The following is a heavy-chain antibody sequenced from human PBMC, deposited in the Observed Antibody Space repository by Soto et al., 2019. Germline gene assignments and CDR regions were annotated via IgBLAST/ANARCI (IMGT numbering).Heavy chain of an antibody. D-gene: IGHD6-13*01. V-gene: IGHV5-10-1*01. Sequence: PGESLKISCKASGYIFTNYWITWVRQMPGKGLEWMGRIDASDSYTNYSPSYQGHVTISVDKSSTTAYLQWSSLKASDTAMYYCARHRIPADIFDVWGQGTMVT. CDR3: ARHRIPADIFDV. CDR1: GYIFTNYW. CDR2: IDASDSYT. J-gene: IGHJ3*01.